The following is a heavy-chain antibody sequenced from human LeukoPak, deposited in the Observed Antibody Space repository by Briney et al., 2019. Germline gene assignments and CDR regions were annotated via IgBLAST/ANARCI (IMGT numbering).Heavy chain of an antibody. J-gene: IGHJ3*02. CDR3: ARGTKGGIVGATGAFDI. CDR1: GGTFSSYA. CDR2: IIPIFGTA. V-gene: IGHV1-69*05. Sequence: ASVKVSCKASGGTFSSYAISWVRQAPGQGLEWMGRIIPIFGTANYAQKFQGRVPITTDESTSTAYMELSSLRSEDTAVYYCARGTKGGIVGATGAFDIWGQGTMATVSS. D-gene: IGHD1-26*01.